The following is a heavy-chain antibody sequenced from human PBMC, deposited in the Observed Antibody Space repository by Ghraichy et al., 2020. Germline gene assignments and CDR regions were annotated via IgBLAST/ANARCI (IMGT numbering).Heavy chain of an antibody. CDR2: ISAYNGNT. CDR3: AREATKYSSGWYDAFDI. CDR1: GYTFTSYG. Sequence: ASVKVSCKASGYTFTSYGISWVRQAPGQGLEWMGWISAYNGNTNYAQKLQGRVTMTTDTSTSTAYMELRSLRSDDTAVYYCAREATKYSSGWYDAFDIWGQGTMVTVSS. D-gene: IGHD6-19*01. V-gene: IGHV1-18*01. J-gene: IGHJ3*02.